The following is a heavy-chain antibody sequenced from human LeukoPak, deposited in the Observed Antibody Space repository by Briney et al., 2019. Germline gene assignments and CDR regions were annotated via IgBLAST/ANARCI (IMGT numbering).Heavy chain of an antibody. CDR3: ARGHSSVVTAIPYYFDY. V-gene: IGHV4-34*01. CDR2: INHSGST. Sequence: SETLSLTCAVSGGSFSGYYWSWIRQPPGKGLEWIGEINHSGSTYYNPSLKSRVTISVDTSKNQVSLRVNSVTAADTAVYYCARGHSSVVTAIPYYFDYWGRGTLVTVSS. D-gene: IGHD2-21*02. CDR1: GGSFSGYY. J-gene: IGHJ4*02.